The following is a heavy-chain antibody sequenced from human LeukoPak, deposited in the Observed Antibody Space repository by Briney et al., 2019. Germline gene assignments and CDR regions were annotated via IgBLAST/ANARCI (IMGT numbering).Heavy chain of an antibody. V-gene: IGHV1-8*01. D-gene: IGHD3-22*01. J-gene: IGHJ3*02. CDR3: ARDYYDSSGAWAFDI. Sequence: ASVKVSCKASRYTFTSYDINWVRQATGQGLEWLGWMNPNSGNTGYAQKFQGRVTMTRNTSISTAYMELSSLRSEDTAVYYCARDYYDSSGAWAFDIWGQGTMVTVSS. CDR2: MNPNSGNT. CDR1: RYTFTSYD.